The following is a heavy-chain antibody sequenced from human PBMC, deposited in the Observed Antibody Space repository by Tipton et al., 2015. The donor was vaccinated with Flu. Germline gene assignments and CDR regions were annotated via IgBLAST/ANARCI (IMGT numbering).Heavy chain of an antibody. CDR2: ISGSGGST. D-gene: IGHD4-23*01. Sequence: LSLTCAASGFTFSSYAMSWVRQAPGKGLEWVSAISGSGGSTYYADAVKGRFTISRDNSKNTLYLQMNSLRAEDTAVYYCAKVSADYGGTQYWGQGTLVTVSS. CDR3: AKVSADYGGTQY. V-gene: IGHV3-23*01. CDR1: GFTFSSYA. J-gene: IGHJ4*02.